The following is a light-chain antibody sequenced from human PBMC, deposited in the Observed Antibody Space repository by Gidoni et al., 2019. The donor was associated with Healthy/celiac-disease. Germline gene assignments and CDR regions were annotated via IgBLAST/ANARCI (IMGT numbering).Light chain of an antibody. CDR3: QQRSNWPYT. CDR1: QSVSSY. J-gene: IGKJ2*01. Sequence: ESVLTQSPATLSLSPGERATLACRASQSVSSYLAGYQQKPGQAPMLLIYDASNRATGIPARFSGSGSGTYFTLTISSLEPEDFAVYYCQQRSNWPYTFGQGTKLEIK. V-gene: IGKV3-11*01. CDR2: DAS.